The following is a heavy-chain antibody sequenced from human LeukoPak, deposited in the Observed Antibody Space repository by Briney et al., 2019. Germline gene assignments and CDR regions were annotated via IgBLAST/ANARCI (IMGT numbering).Heavy chain of an antibody. D-gene: IGHD4-17*01. CDR3: ATADYGVIGGVY. CDR2: IYSGGST. V-gene: IGHV3-66*01. CDR1: GFTVSSNY. Sequence: GGSLRLSCTASGFTVSSNYMSWVRQAPGKGLEWVSVIYSGGSTYYADSVKGRFTISRDNSKNTLYLQMNSLRAEDTAVYYCATADYGVIGGVYWGQGTLVTVSS. J-gene: IGHJ4*02.